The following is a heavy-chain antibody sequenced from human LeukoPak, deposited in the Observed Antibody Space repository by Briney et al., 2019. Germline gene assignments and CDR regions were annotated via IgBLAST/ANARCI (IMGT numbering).Heavy chain of an antibody. CDR2: ISGTVGST. D-gene: IGHD6-19*01. J-gene: IGHJ4*02. V-gene: IGHV3-23*01. CDR1: GFSFSSYA. CDR3: AKDRGSIAVAGIDY. Sequence: GGPLRLSCAASGFSFSSYAMSWVRHAPGKGLEWVSAISGTVGSTYYADSVKGRFTISRDNSKNTLYLQMNSLRAEDTAVYYCAKDRGSIAVAGIDYWGQGTLVTVSS.